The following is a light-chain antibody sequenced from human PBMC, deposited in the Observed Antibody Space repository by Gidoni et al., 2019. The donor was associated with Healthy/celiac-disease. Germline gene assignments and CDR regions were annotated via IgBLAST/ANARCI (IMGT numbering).Light chain of an antibody. CDR3: QQRSNWPYT. Sequence: DIVLTQSPATMSLSPGERATLSCRASQSVSSYLAWYQQKPGQAPRLLISDASNRATGIPARLSGSGSGTDFTLTISSLEPEDFAVYYCQQRSNWPYTFGQGTKLEIK. CDR2: DAS. J-gene: IGKJ2*01. V-gene: IGKV3-11*01. CDR1: QSVSSY.